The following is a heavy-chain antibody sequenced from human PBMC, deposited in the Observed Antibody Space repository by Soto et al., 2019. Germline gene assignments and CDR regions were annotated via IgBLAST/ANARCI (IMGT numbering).Heavy chain of an antibody. CDR2: IKEDGSEI. CDR1: GFTFSHSW. Sequence: SLRLSCAASGFTFSHSWMSWVRQAPGKGLEWVANIKEDGSEIHYVDSVKGRFTISRDNAKNCLYLQMSSLRVEDTAVYYCARVERDAFDIWGQGTMVTVSS. CDR3: ARVERDAFDI. J-gene: IGHJ3*02. D-gene: IGHD1-1*01. V-gene: IGHV3-7*05.